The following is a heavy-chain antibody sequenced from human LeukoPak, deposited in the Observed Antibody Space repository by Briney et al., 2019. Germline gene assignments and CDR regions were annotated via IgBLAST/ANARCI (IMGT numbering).Heavy chain of an antibody. CDR1: AFTFSRYW. CDR3: ARDTAYDYGDYVFDY. CDR2: IKEDGSEA. D-gene: IGHD4-17*01. V-gene: IGHV3-7*01. Sequence: GGSLRLSCAASAFTFSRYWMSWVRQAPGKGLEWVANIKEDGSEAYYVDPVKDRFTISRDNAKNSLYLQMNSLRAEDTAMYYCARDTAYDYGDYVFDYWGQGTLVTVSS. J-gene: IGHJ4*02.